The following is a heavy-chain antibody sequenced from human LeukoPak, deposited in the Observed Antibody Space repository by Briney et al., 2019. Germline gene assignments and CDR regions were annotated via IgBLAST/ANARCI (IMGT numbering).Heavy chain of an antibody. J-gene: IGHJ5*02. Sequence: SETLSLTCTVSGGSITSNSYYWGWIRQPPGKGLEWFGSIYFSGSAYYNPSLQSRVAISVDTSKSQSSLKLSSVTAADTAVYYCARDPRGMYEDWFYPWGRGTLVTVSS. CDR2: IYFSGSA. D-gene: IGHD2-8*01. CDR1: GGSITSNSYY. V-gene: IGHV4-39*07. CDR3: ARDPRGMYEDWFYP.